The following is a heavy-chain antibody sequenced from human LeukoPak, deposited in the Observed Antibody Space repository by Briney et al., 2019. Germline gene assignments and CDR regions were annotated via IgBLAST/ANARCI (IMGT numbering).Heavy chain of an antibody. CDR2: ISSTSSTT. CDR3: AKTPGPYYYDSSGYYGATFDI. J-gene: IGHJ3*02. D-gene: IGHD3-22*01. CDR1: GFTFSSYS. V-gene: IGHV3-48*01. Sequence: GGSLRLSCAASGFTFSSYSMNWVRQAPGKGLEWVSNISSTSSTTYYADSVKGRFTISRDNAKNSLYLQMNSLRAVDTAIYYCAKTPGPYYYDSSGYYGATFDIWGQGTMVTVSS.